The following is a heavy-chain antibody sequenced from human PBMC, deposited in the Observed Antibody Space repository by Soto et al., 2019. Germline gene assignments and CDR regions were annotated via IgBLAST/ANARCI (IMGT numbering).Heavy chain of an antibody. Sequence: ASVKVSCKASGYTFTSYDINWVRQATGQGLEWMGWMNPNSGNTGYAQKFQGRVTMTRNTSISTAYIELSSLRSEDTAVYYCARGGADFWSGYYYYYYMDVWGKGTTVTVSS. V-gene: IGHV1-8*01. CDR3: ARGGADFWSGYYYYYYMDV. J-gene: IGHJ6*03. CDR1: GYTFTSYD. D-gene: IGHD3-3*01. CDR2: MNPNSGNT.